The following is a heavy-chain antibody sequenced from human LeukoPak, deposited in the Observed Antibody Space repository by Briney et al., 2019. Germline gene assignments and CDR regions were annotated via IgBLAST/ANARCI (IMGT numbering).Heavy chain of an antibody. CDR1: GFSFSDYY. V-gene: IGHV3-11*01. D-gene: IGHD1-26*01. CDR3: AKDQVEGCYYSGGSHAFDM. J-gene: IGHJ3*02. CDR2: IGSRGSTI. Sequence: GGSLRLSCAASGFSFSDYYMTWIRQAPGKGLEWVSYIGSRGSTIYYADSVKGRFTISRDNVKNSLYLQMNSLRAEDTAVYYCAKDQVEGCYYSGGSHAFDMWGQGTMVTVSS.